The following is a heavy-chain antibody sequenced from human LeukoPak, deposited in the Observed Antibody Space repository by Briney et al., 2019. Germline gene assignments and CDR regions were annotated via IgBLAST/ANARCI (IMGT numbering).Heavy chain of an antibody. CDR2: IDYSGTT. CDR1: GSSIRSGDYY. Sequence: SETLSLTCSVLGSSIRSGDYYWAWIRQSPGKGLEWIGYIDYSGTTRYNPSLESRLTISVDTSKHQFSLKLTSATAADTAVYYCARDRRSVHDYWGQGTLVTVSS. CDR3: ARDRRSVHDY. D-gene: IGHD1-14*01. J-gene: IGHJ4*02. V-gene: IGHV4-30-4*01.